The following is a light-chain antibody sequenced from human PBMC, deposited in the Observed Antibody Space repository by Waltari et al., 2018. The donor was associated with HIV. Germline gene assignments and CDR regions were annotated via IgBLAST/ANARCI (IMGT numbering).Light chain of an antibody. CDR1: SLSKQY. CDR3: QSADVSSISWV. Sequence: SDELTQPPSVSVSPGQTARITCSGDSLSKQYSCWYQQKPGQAPVLLIYKDTGRPSGIPERFSGSSSGTKVTLTISGVQAEDEADYYCQSADVSSISWVFGRGTKLTVL. J-gene: IGLJ3*02. CDR2: KDT. V-gene: IGLV3-25*03.